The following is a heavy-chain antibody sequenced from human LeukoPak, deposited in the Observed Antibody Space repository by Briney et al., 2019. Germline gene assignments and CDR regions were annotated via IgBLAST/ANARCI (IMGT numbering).Heavy chain of an antibody. CDR3: ARGLSFDP. J-gene: IGHJ5*02. D-gene: IGHD2-2*01. Sequence: SETLSLTCAVYGGSFSDYYWSWIRQPPGKGLEWIGEINHSGSTNYNPSLKSRVTISVDTSKNQFSLKLSSVTAADTAVYYCARGLSFDPWGQGTLVTVSS. CDR1: GGSFSDYY. V-gene: IGHV4-34*01. CDR2: INHSGST.